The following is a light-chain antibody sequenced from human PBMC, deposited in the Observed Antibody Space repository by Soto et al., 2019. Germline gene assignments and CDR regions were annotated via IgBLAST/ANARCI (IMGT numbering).Light chain of an antibody. V-gene: IGKV3-20*01. CDR3: QQYGDSPHGT. CDR2: GAS. J-gene: IGKJ5*01. CDR1: QSVSSSY. Sequence: EIVLTQSPGTLSLSPGERATLSCRASQSVSSSYLAWYQHKPGQAPRLLIYGASSRATGIPDRFSASGSGTDFTFTISRVEPEDFVVYYCQQYGDSPHGTFGQGTRLEIK.